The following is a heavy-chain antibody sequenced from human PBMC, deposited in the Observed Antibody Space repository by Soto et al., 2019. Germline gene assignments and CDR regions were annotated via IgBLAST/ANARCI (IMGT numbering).Heavy chain of an antibody. Sequence: GASVKVSCKASGYTFTASYMHWVRQAPGQGLEWRGWINPNSGGTNYAQKFQGRVTMTRDTSISTAYMELSRLRSDDTAGYYCARVRFNWNYGNWFDPWGQGTLVTVSS. CDR2: INPNSGGT. J-gene: IGHJ5*02. CDR1: GYTFTASY. CDR3: ARVRFNWNYGNWFDP. V-gene: IGHV1-2*02. D-gene: IGHD1-7*01.